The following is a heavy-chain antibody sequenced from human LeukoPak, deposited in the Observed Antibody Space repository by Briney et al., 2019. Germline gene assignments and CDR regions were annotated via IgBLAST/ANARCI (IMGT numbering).Heavy chain of an antibody. CDR1: GFTFTGYY. D-gene: IGHD2-15*01. CDR3: GGRVSGPGGEDSNWFDP. Sequence: ASVKVSCKASGFTFTGYYMHWVRQAPGQGLEWMGWINPNSGGTNYAQKFQGRVTMTRDTSISTANMELSRLRSDDTAVYSCGGRVSGPGGEDSNWFDPWGQGTLVTVSS. CDR2: INPNSGGT. V-gene: IGHV1-2*02. J-gene: IGHJ5*02.